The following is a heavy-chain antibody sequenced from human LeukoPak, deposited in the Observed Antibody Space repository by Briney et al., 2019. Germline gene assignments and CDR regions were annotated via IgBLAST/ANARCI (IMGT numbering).Heavy chain of an antibody. D-gene: IGHD4-11*01. CDR1: GFGFSNYW. CDR2: MNEDGSEK. Sequence: GGSLRLPCAASGFGFSNYWMSWVRQAPGKGLEWVANMNEDGSEKNYVDSVKGRFTISRDNAQDSLYLQMNSLRAEDTAVYYCARDRGYSNFDYWGQGTLLTVSS. CDR3: ARDRGYSNFDY. J-gene: IGHJ4*02. V-gene: IGHV3-7*01.